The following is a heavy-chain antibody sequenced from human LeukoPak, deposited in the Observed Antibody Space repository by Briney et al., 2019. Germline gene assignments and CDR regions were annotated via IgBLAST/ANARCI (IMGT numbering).Heavy chain of an antibody. J-gene: IGHJ4*02. CDR1: GFTFDDYA. V-gene: IGHV3-9*01. D-gene: IGHD3-22*01. Sequence: SLRLSCAASGFTFDDYAMHWVRQAPGKRLEWVSGISWNSGSIGYADSVKGRFTISRDNAKNSLYLQMNSLRAEDTALYYCAKDIRNYDSSGLVDYWGQGTLVTVSS. CDR2: ISWNSGSI. CDR3: AKDIRNYDSSGLVDY.